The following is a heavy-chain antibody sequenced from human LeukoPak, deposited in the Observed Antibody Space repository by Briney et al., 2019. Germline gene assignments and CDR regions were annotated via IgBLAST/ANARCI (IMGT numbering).Heavy chain of an antibody. Sequence: GGSLRLSCAASGFTFSSYAMHWVRQAPGKGLEWVAVISYDGSNKYYADSVKGRFTISRDNSKNTLYLQMNSLRAEDTAVYYCAREAVTTGIFEYWGQGTLVTVSS. V-gene: IGHV3-30-3*01. CDR2: ISYDGSNK. CDR1: GFTFSSYA. J-gene: IGHJ4*02. CDR3: AREAVTTGIFEY. D-gene: IGHD4-17*01.